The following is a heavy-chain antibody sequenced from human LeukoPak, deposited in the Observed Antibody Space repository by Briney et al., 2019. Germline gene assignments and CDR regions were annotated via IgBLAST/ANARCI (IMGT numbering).Heavy chain of an antibody. Sequence: SETLSLTCTVSGDSISSYYWSWIRQPPGKGLEWIGYIYYSGSTNYNPSLKSRVTISVDTSKNQFSLKLSSVTAADTAVYYCARGRAWYMDYWGQGTLVTVSS. CDR3: ARGRAWYMDY. CDR2: IYYSGST. CDR1: GDSISSYY. J-gene: IGHJ4*02. D-gene: IGHD6-19*01. V-gene: IGHV4-59*01.